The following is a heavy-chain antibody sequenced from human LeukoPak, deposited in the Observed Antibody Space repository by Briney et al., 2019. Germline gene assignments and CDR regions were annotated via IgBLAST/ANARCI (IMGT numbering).Heavy chain of an antibody. CDR2: ISSSSSYI. J-gene: IGHJ6*03. CDR3: ARSSITGTIAPMDV. D-gene: IGHD1-7*01. Sequence: GGSLRLSCAASGFTFSSYSMNWVRQAPWKGLEWVSAISSSSSYIYYADSVKGRFTISRDNAKNSLYLQMNSLRAEDTAVYYCARSSITGTIAPMDVWGKGTTVTASS. CDR1: GFTFSSYS. V-gene: IGHV3-21*01.